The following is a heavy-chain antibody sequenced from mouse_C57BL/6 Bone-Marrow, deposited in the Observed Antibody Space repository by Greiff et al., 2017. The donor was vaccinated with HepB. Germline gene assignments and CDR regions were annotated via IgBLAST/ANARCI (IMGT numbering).Heavy chain of an antibody. J-gene: IGHJ2*01. CDR1: GYTFTSYW. Sequence: QVQLQQPGAELVKPGASVKLSCKASGYTFTSYWMHWVKQRPGQGLEWIGMIHPNSGSTNYNEKFKSKATLTVDKSSSTAYMQLSSLTSEDSAVYYCARERAGGSSLDYWGQGTTLTVSS. CDR2: IHPNSGST. CDR3: ARERAGGSSLDY. D-gene: IGHD1-1*01. V-gene: IGHV1-64*01.